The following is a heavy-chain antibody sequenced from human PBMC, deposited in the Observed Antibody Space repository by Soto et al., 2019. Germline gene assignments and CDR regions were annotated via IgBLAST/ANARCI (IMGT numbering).Heavy chain of an antibody. CDR2: ILHSGNT. J-gene: IGHJ4*02. V-gene: IGHV4-39*02. Sequence: QLQLQESGPGLVKPSETLSLTCTVSGGSITRNNHYWGWIRQSPGKGLEWIGNILHSGNTNYKPSLNSRVTMSVETSKNHFSLKMNSVTAADTAVYYCARLGSSGWYQGSYFDYWGQGTLVTVSS. D-gene: IGHD6-19*01. CDR1: GGSITRNNHY. CDR3: ARLGSSGWYQGSYFDY.